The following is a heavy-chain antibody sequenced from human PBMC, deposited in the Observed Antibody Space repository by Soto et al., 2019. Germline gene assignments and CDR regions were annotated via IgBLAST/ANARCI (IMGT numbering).Heavy chain of an antibody. CDR2: ISYDGSDK. CDR1: GFTFSTHG. Sequence: GGSLRLSCAASGFTFSTHGMHWVRQAPGKGLEWVALISYDGSDKAYADSVKGRFTISRDNSENALYLQMTSLRAEDTAVYYCAKDPHRDYVDYWGQGTLVTVSS. V-gene: IGHV3-30*18. J-gene: IGHJ4*02. CDR3: AKDPHRDYVDY.